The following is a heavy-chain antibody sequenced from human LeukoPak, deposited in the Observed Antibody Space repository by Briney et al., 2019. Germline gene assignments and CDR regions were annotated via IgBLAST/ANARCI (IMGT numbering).Heavy chain of an antibody. CDR1: GGSISSYY. J-gene: IGHJ4*02. V-gene: IGHV4-59*01. CDR3: ARGFDSRFFDK. CDR2: IYYSGST. D-gene: IGHD3-22*01. Sequence: SETLSLTCTVSGGSISSYYWSWIRQPPGKGLEWIGYIYYSGSTNYNPSLKSRVTISVDTSKNQFSLKLSSVTAADTAVYYCARGFDSRFFDKWGQGTLVTVSS.